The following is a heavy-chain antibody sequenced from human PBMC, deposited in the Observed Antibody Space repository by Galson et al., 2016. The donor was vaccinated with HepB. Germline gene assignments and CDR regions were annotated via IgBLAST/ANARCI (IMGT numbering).Heavy chain of an antibody. J-gene: IGHJ4*02. CDR3: AKSGGNGPTSYLVDY. D-gene: IGHD2-8*01. CDR1: GFTCSTHA. CDR2: ISNDGSKT. Sequence: SLRLSCAVSGFTCSTHAMHWARQAPGKGLEWVALISNDGSKTLYADSVKGRFTISRDNSKNTLFLQLNSPRTEDTAVYYCAKSGGNGPTSYLVDYWGQGTLVTVSS. V-gene: IGHV3-30*18.